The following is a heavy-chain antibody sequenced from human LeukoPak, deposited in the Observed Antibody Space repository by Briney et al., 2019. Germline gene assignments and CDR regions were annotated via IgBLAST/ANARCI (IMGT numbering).Heavy chain of an antibody. J-gene: IGHJ5*02. CDR1: GYIFSNYG. V-gene: IGHV1-18*01. Sequence: ASVKVSCKATGYIFSNYGISWVRQAPGHGLEWMGWISSGGNTNYAPKFQDRATMTTDTSTSTAYMELRSLRFDDTAVYYCARDFAWGSGGAPIDDNWLDPWGQGALVTVSS. CDR2: ISSGGNT. D-gene: IGHD7-27*01. CDR3: ARDFAWGSGGAPIDDNWLDP.